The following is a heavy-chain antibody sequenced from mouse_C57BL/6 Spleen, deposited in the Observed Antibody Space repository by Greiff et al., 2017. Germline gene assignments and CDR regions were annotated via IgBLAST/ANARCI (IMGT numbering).Heavy chain of an antibody. CDR3: ARGGQLRLPHAMDY. V-gene: IGHV1-52*01. Sequence: QVQLQQSGAELVRPGSSVKLSCKASGYTFTSYWMHWVKQRPIQGLEWIGNIDPSDSETHYNQKFKDKATLTVDKSSSTAYMQLSSLTSEDSAVYYCARGGQLRLPHAMDYWGQGTSVTVSS. D-gene: IGHD3-2*02. CDR2: IDPSDSET. CDR1: GYTFTSYW. J-gene: IGHJ4*01.